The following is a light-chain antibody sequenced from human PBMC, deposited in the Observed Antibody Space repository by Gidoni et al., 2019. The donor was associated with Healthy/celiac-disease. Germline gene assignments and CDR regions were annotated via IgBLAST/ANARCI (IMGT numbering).Light chain of an antibody. CDR1: QSISSY. V-gene: IGKV1-39*01. CDR2: AAS. CDR3: QQSYSTPHP. Sequence: DIQMTQSPSSLSASVGDRVTITCRASQSISSYLNWYQQKPGKAPKLLIYAASSLQSGVPSRFSGSGSGTDFTLTISSLQPEDFATYYCQQSYSTPHPFGPGTNVDIK. J-gene: IGKJ3*01.